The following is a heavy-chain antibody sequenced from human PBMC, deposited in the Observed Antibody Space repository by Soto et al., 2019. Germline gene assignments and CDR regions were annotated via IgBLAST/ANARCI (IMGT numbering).Heavy chain of an antibody. CDR2: IKHDGTEK. CDR3: ARTIGGVEAF. Sequence: GGSLRLSCAASGFTLSRHWMHWVRQTAGKGREWVANIKHDGTEKYYADSVKGRFTIPRDNAQNSLFLQMKRLRVEDTAVYFWARTIGGVEAFWGQGTLVTVSS. CDR1: GFTLSRHW. J-gene: IGHJ4*02. D-gene: IGHD3-10*01. V-gene: IGHV3-7*01.